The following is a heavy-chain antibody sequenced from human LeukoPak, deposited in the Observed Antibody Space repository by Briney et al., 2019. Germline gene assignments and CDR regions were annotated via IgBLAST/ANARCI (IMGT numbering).Heavy chain of an antibody. CDR1: GFTFSSYA. CDR2: ISYDGSNK. J-gene: IGHJ3*02. CDR3: ASDLTLGYCSDGSCRGHAFDI. V-gene: IGHV3-30-3*01. Sequence: PGGSLRLSCAASGFTFSSYAMHWVRQAPGKGLEWVAVISYDGSNKYYADSVKGRFTISRDNSKNTLYLQMNSLRAEDTAVYYCASDLTLGYCSDGSCRGHAFDIWGQGTMVTVSS. D-gene: IGHD2-15*01.